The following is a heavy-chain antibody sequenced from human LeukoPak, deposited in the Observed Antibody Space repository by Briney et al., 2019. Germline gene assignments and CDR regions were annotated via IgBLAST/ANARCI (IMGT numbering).Heavy chain of an antibody. CDR2: ISGSGVST. Sequence: GGSLRLSCAASAFTFRVYAFSWVRQAPGKGLEWVSGISGSGVSTYYADFVRGRFTISRDNSKNTLYLQMNSLRAEDTAVYYCAKGREPPSGSYFDYWGQGTLVTVSS. CDR1: AFTFRVYA. J-gene: IGHJ4*02. V-gene: IGHV3-23*01. D-gene: IGHD1-26*01. CDR3: AKGREPPSGSYFDY.